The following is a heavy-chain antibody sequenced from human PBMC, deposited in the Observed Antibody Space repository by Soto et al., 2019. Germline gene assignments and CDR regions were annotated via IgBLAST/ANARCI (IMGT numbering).Heavy chain of an antibody. D-gene: IGHD6-19*01. V-gene: IGHV3-23*01. CDR1: GFTFSTYS. CDR3: ARVKAQILSSGWYGGDDI. J-gene: IGHJ3*02. CDR2: IRDSGHST. Sequence: EVQLLESGGGLVQPGGSLRLSCAASGFTFSTYSMTWVRQAPGKGLEWVSTIRDSGHSTHYADSVRCRFAISRDNSKNTLFLQMNSLRAEDTAVYYCARVKAQILSSGWYGGDDIWGQGTMVTVSS.